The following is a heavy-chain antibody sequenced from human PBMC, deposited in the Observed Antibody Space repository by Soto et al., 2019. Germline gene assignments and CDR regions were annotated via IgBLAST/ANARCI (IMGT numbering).Heavy chain of an antibody. V-gene: IGHV3-11*06. D-gene: IGHD3-10*01. Sequence: GGSLRLSCAASGFTFSDYYMSWIRQAPGKGLEWVSYISSKSSYTNYADSVKGRFTISRDNAKNSLYLQMNSLRAEDTAVYYCARDLRLYYYGSGDELFFLHAYYYYGMDVWGQGTTVTVS. J-gene: IGHJ6*02. CDR3: ARDLRLYYYGSGDELFFLHAYYYYGMDV. CDR2: ISSKSSYT. CDR1: GFTFSDYY.